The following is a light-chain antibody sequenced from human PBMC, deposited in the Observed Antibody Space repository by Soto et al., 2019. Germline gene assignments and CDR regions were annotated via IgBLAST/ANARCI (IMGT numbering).Light chain of an antibody. CDR3: RQYCSSLPIT. CDR2: GAA. CDR1: QSVGRNY. Sequence: EIVLSQSPGSLSLSPGESVTLSCRASQSVGRNYLAWFQHKPGQAPRLVIYGAASRATGIADRFSGSGSATDFTLTISRLVPADDAVYYCRQYCSSLPITFGQGTRLEI. J-gene: IGKJ5*01. V-gene: IGKV3-20*01.